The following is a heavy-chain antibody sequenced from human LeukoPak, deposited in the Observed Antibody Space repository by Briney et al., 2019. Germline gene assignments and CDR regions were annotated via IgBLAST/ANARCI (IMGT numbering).Heavy chain of an antibody. J-gene: IGHJ4*02. D-gene: IGHD4-23*01. V-gene: IGHV4-59*02. CDR2: IYHTGST. Sequence: PSETLSLTCTISGGSVSDYYWSWIRQSPGKGLEWIGYIYHTGSTSYSPSLKSRVTISADTSQNQFSLKLSSVTAADTAVYYCARRAGGYSHPYDYWGQGTLVTVSS. CDR3: ARRAGGYSHPYDY. CDR1: GGSVSDYY.